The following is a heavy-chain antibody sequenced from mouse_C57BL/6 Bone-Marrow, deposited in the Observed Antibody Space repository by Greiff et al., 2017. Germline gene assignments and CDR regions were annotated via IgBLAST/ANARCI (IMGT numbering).Heavy chain of an antibody. CDR3: ARPSYGSSDHFDY. CDR2: ISSGGSYT. D-gene: IGHD1-1*01. Sequence: EVHLVESGGDLVKPGGSLKLSCAASGFTFSSYGMSWVRQTPDKRLEWVATISSGGSYTYYPDSVKGRFTLSRDNAKNTLYLQMGSLKSEDTAMYYCARPSYGSSDHFDYWGQGTTRTVSS. J-gene: IGHJ2*01. V-gene: IGHV5-6*01. CDR1: GFTFSSYG.